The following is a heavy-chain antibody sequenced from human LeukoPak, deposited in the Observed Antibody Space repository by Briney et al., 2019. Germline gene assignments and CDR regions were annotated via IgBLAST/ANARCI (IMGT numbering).Heavy chain of an antibody. Sequence: SVKVSCKASGGTFSSYGISWVRQAPGQGLEWMGRIIPIHGIPNYAQKFQGRVTITADKSTSTAYMELRSLRSDDTAVYYCARESVLPDYWGQGTLVTVSS. CDR3: ARESVLPDY. J-gene: IGHJ4*02. CDR2: IIPIHGIP. D-gene: IGHD5-18*01. CDR1: GGTFSSYG. V-gene: IGHV1-69*04.